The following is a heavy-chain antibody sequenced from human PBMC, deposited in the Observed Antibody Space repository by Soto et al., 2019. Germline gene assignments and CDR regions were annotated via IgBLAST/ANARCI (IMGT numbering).Heavy chain of an antibody. CDR1: GFTFSTHA. V-gene: IGHV3-23*01. CDR3: AKEGGSIGGWFGRKFDS. Sequence: GGSLRLSCAASGFTFSTHAMSWVRQAPGKGLEWVSSISSGGTTTFYAASVEGRFTISRDKSKNTLYLQMNSLRADDTAVYYCAKEGGSIGGWFGRKFDSWGQGTQVTVSS. CDR2: ISSGGTTT. J-gene: IGHJ4*02. D-gene: IGHD3-16*01.